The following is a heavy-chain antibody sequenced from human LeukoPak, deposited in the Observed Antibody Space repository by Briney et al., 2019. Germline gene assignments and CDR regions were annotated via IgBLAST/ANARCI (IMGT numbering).Heavy chain of an antibody. CDR3: ASRHSKQQPYYYYMDI. CDR2: IYSNGDT. Sequence: SETLSLTCTVSGGSISGYYWSWIRQPAGKGLEWIGRIYSNGDTKFNPSLKSRVTISLDTSKNQFSLKLSSATAADTAVYYCASRHSKQQPYYYYMDIWGKGTTVTVSS. V-gene: IGHV4-4*07. D-gene: IGHD6-13*01. CDR1: GGSISGYY. J-gene: IGHJ6*03.